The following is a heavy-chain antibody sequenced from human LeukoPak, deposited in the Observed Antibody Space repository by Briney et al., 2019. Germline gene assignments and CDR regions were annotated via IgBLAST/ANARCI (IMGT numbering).Heavy chain of an antibody. D-gene: IGHD2-15*01. CDR3: ARVLGYCSGGSCGDY. CDR1: GGSFSGYY. Sequence: PSETLSLTCAVYGGSFSGYYWSWIRQPPGKGLEWIGEINHSGSTNYNPSLKSRVTISVDTSKNQFSLKLSSVTAADTAVYYCARVLGYCSGGSCGDYWGQGTLVTVSS. J-gene: IGHJ4*02. V-gene: IGHV4-34*01. CDR2: INHSGST.